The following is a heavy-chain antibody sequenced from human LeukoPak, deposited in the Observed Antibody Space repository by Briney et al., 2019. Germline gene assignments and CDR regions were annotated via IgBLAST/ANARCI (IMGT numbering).Heavy chain of an antibody. V-gene: IGHV1-24*01. D-gene: IGHD6-19*01. CDR1: GYTLTELS. Sequence: ASVKVSCKVSGYTLTELSMHWVRQAPGKGLEWMGGFDPEDGETIYAQKFQGRVTMTEDTSTDTAYMELSSLRSEDTAVYYCATPPFHSSGLRPASDYWGQGTLVTVSS. J-gene: IGHJ4*02. CDR2: FDPEDGET. CDR3: ATPPFHSSGLRPASDY.